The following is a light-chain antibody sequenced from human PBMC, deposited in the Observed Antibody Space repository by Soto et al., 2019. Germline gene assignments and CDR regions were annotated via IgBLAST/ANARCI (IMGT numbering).Light chain of an antibody. J-gene: IGLJ2*01. CDR3: CSYAGSYTLV. CDR1: SSDVGGYHY. V-gene: IGLV2-11*01. CDR2: DVS. Sequence: QSALTQPRSVSGSPGQSVTISCTGTSSDVGGYHYVSWYQQHPGKAPTLMIYDVSKRPLGVPERFSGSKSGNTASLTIYGLQDEDEADYYCCSYAGSYTLVFGGGTKVTVL.